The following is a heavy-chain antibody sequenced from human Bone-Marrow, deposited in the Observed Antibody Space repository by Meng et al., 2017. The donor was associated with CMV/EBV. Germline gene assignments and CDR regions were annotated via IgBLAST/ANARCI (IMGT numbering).Heavy chain of an antibody. Sequence: GESLKISCAASGFIFSSYEMNWVRQAPGKGLEWVSFISSSGGTIYYADSVKGRFTISRDNAKNLLYLKMNSLRAEDTAVYYCARHPDPWGQGTVVTVSS. CDR1: GFIFSSYE. V-gene: IGHV3-48*03. CDR3: ARHPDP. J-gene: IGHJ5*02. CDR2: ISSSGGTI.